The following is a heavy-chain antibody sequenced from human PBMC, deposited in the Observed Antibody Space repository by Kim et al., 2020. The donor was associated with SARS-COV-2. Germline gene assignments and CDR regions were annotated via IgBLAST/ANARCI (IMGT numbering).Heavy chain of an antibody. V-gene: IGHV4-39*07. CDR3: AGEPTTVVNYFDY. J-gene: IGHJ4*02. CDR2: IYYSGST. CDR1: GGSISSSSYY. D-gene: IGHD4-17*01. Sequence: SETLSLTCTVSGGSISSSSYYWGWIRQPPGKGLEWIGSIYYSGSTYYNPSLKSRVTISVDTSKNQFSLKLSSVTAADTAVYYCAGEPTTVVNYFDYWGQGTLVTVSS.